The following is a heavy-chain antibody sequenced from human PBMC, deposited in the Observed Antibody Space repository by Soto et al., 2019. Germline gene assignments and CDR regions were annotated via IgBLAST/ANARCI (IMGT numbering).Heavy chain of an antibody. CDR1: GGSVSSGDFS. D-gene: IGHD3-22*01. V-gene: IGHV4-30-2*01. CDR2: IYPSGIT. J-gene: IGHJ3*02. CDR3: ARDSDDRGDRVNYGFET. Sequence: QLQLQESGSGLVKPSQTLSLTCGVSGGSVSSGDFSWNWIRQPPGQGLEWFGNIYPSGITHYNPSLDGRLTMPVDVSANHISLKISYVTAAQTAVYYCARDSDDRGDRVNYGFETWGLGTMVTVSS.